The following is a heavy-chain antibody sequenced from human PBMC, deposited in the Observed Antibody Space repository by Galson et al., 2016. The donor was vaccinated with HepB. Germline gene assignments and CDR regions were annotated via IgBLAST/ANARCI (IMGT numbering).Heavy chain of an antibody. J-gene: IGHJ4*02. CDR3: ARGQQKYFFDY. Sequence: SLRLSCAASGFTFSNYAMHWVRQAPGKGLEFVSAINSNGGSTFYAISVKGRFTISRDNSENRLYLQMDSLRLEDMAVYYCARGQQKYFFDYWGQGTLVTVSS. V-gene: IGHV3-64*01. CDR2: INSNGGST. D-gene: IGHD5-18*01. CDR1: GFTFSNYA.